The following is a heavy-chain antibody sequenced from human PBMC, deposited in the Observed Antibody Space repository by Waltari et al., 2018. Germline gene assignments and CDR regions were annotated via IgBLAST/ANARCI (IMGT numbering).Heavy chain of an antibody. Sequence: QLQLPESSPGLVKPSWTLSLTCAVSGDSVTSSYLWNWVRQPPGKGLEWIGQVHGSGRTNYNPSFASRVTVSLDTSNNQVSLKVTSATAADTAVYYCARDRGRGLYLDSWGPGTLVTVSP. V-gene: IGHV4-4*02. CDR3: ARDRGRGLYLDS. CDR1: GDSVTSSYL. D-gene: IGHD2-15*01. CDR2: VHGSGRT. J-gene: IGHJ4*02.